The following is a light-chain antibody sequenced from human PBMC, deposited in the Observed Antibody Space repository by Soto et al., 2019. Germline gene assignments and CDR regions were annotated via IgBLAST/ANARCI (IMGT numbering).Light chain of an antibody. J-gene: IGKJ1*01. V-gene: IGKV3-15*01. CDR2: GAS. CDR3: QQYNSWPWP. CDR1: QSVSTN. Sequence: EIVMTQSPATLSMSPGERAILSCRASQSVSTNFAWYQKKPGQAPRLLIYGASTRATGIPARFSSSGSGTGVTLSISSLQSEDFVLYYCQQYNSWPWPFGQGTKVDI.